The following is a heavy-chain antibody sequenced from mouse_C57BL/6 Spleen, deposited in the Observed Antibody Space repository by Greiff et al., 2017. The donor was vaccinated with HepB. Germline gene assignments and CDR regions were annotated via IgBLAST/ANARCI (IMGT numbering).Heavy chain of an antibody. CDR2: IYPRSGNT. Sequence: VQLQQSGAELARPGASVKLSCKASGYTFTSYGISWVKQRTGQGLEWIGEIYPRSGNTYYNEKFKGKATLTADKSSSTAYMELRSLTSEDSAVYFCARRDYGSSSYYAMDYWGQGTSVTVSS. D-gene: IGHD1-1*01. CDR3: ARRDYGSSSYYAMDY. J-gene: IGHJ4*01. CDR1: GYTFTSYG. V-gene: IGHV1-81*01.